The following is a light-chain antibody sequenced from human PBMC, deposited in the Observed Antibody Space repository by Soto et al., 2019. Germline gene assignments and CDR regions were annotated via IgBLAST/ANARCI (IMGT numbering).Light chain of an antibody. V-gene: IGLV2-23*02. Sequence: QSALTQPASVSGSPGQSITISCTGTRSDIGSYNNVAWYQQHPVKAPRVMIFGVTKRPSGISDRFFGYKSGSTASLTISGLQAEDEADYFCFSYAGSSIWVFGGGTKLTVL. CDR1: RSDIGSYNN. J-gene: IGLJ3*02. CDR2: GVT. CDR3: FSYAGSSIWV.